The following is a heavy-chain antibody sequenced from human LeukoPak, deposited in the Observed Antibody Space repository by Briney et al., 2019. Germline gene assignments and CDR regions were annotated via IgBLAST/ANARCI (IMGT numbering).Heavy chain of an antibody. CDR1: GFTFSSYA. D-gene: IGHD6-19*01. J-gene: IGHJ5*02. CDR3: AKDFSRSIAVTFDP. Sequence: GGSLRLSCAASGFTFSSYAMSWVRQAPGKGLEWVSAISGSGGSTYYADSVKGRFTISRDNSKNTLYLQMNSLRAEDTAVYYCAKDFSRSIAVTFDPWGREPWSPSPQ. CDR2: ISGSGGST. V-gene: IGHV3-23*01.